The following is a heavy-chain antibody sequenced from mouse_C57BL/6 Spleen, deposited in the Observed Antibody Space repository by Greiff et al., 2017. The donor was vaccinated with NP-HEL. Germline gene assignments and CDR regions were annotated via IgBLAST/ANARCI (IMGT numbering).Heavy chain of an antibody. CDR1: GYTFTDYY. J-gene: IGHJ3*01. CDR3: ARWAGGSWFAY. V-gene: IGHV1-26*01. CDR2: INPNNGGT. Sequence: EVQLQQSGPELVKPGASVKISCKASGYTFTDYYMTWVKQSHGTSLEWIGDINPNNGGTSYNQKFKGKATLTVDKSSSTAYMELRSLTSEDSAVYECARWAGGSWFAYGGQGTLVTVSA.